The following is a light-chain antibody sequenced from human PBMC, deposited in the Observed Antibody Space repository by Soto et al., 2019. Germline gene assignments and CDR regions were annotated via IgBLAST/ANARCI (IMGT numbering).Light chain of an antibody. CDR2: GAS. J-gene: IGKJ1*01. CDR1: QSVSSN. CDR3: QQYNNWPPWT. V-gene: IGKV3-15*01. Sequence: EIVMTQSPATLSVSPGERATLSCRASQSVSSNLAWYQQKPGQAPRLLIYGASTRATGIPARVSGSWSGTEFTPTPPRLPFGGFAGYYCQQYNNWPPWTFGQGTKVEIK.